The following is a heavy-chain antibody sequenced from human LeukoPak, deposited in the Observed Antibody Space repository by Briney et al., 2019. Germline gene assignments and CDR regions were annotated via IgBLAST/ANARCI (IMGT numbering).Heavy chain of an antibody. D-gene: IGHD6-13*01. J-gene: IGHJ4*02. Sequence: GGSLRLSCAASGFTFSSYSMNWVRQAPGKGLEWVSSISSSSSYIYYADSVKGRFTISRDNAKNPLYLQMNSLRAEDTAVYYCARDWSSSWFAFDYWGQGTLVTVSS. CDR2: ISSSSSYI. CDR3: ARDWSSSWFAFDY. CDR1: GFTFSSYS. V-gene: IGHV3-21*01.